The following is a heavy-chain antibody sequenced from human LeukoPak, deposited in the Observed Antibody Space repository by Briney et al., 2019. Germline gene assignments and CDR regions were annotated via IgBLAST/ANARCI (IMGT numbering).Heavy chain of an antibody. CDR1: GYSFTIYW. Sequence: GESLKISCKGSGYSFTIYWIGWVRQMPGKGLEWTGIIYPGDSDTRYSPSFQGQVTISADKSISTAYLQWSSLKASDTALYYCARADSGSYSFFDYWGQGTLVTVSS. J-gene: IGHJ4*02. CDR3: ARADSGSYSFFDY. V-gene: IGHV5-51*01. CDR2: IYPGDSDT. D-gene: IGHD3-10*01.